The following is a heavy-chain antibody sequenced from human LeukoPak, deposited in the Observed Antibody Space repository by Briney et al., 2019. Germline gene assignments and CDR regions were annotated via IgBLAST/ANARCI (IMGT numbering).Heavy chain of an antibody. CDR2: ISHRGST. D-gene: IGHD3-10*01. J-gene: IGHJ4*02. Sequence: SETLSLTCAVYGESFSGHYWTCIRQPPERGLDWIGEISHRGSTTSNPSLNNRVSISVDTSKNQFSLQLTSVTAADTAVYYCARARYGSGSLDSWGQGILVTVSS. CDR3: ARARYGSGSLDS. CDR1: GESFSGHY. V-gene: IGHV4-34*01.